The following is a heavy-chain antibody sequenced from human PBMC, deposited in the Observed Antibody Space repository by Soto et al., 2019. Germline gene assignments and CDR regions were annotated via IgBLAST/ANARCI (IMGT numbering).Heavy chain of an antibody. Sequence: QITLKESGPTLVKPTQTLTLTCTFSGFSLSTSGVGVGWIRQPPGKALEWLALIYWDDDKRYSPSLKSRLTITQDTSKKQVVLTMTNTDPVDTATDYCAHRRSGRVVYYFGYWGQGTLVTVSS. J-gene: IGHJ4*02. CDR1: GFSLSTSGVG. CDR3: AHRRSGRVVYYFGY. V-gene: IGHV2-5*02. CDR2: IYWDDDK. D-gene: IGHD1-26*01.